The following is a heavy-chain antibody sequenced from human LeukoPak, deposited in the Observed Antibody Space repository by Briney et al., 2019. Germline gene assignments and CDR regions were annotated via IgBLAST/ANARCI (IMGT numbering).Heavy chain of an antibody. V-gene: IGHV3-30-3*01. CDR3: ARDRRDNDAFDI. J-gene: IGHJ3*02. D-gene: IGHD2-15*01. Sequence: GSLRPSLAAPGFPFSSYAMHWVRQAPGKGLGGVAVISYDGSNKYYADSVKGRFTISRDNSKNTLYLQMNSLRAEDTAVYYCARDRRDNDAFDIWGQGTMVTVSS. CDR2: ISYDGSNK. CDR1: GFPFSSYA.